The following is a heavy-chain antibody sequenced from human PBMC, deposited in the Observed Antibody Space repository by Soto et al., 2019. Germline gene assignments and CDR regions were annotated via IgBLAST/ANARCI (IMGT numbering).Heavy chain of an antibody. CDR1: GFTFSAFW. Sequence: EVQLVESGGGLVQPGESLRLSCAASGFTFSAFWMTWLRQAHGKGLEWVANIKRDGTVTHYGDSVEGRCTLSRDNAQNSLFLQLNCLRPEDTAMYYCARDFSPTAEFFCAAFDVWGQGTFVTVSS. J-gene: IGHJ3*01. V-gene: IGHV3-7*04. CDR3: ARDFSPTAEFFCAAFDV. D-gene: IGHD2-2*01. CDR2: IKRDGTVT.